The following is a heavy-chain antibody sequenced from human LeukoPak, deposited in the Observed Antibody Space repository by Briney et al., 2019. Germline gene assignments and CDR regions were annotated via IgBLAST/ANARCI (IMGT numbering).Heavy chain of an antibody. J-gene: IGHJ4*02. CDR1: GGSISSSSYY. CDR3: ARWWEQNGLFDY. V-gene: IGHV4-39*07. CDR2: IYYSGST. D-gene: IGHD1/OR15-1a*01. Sequence: PSETLSLTCTVSGGSISSSSYYWGWIRQPPGKGLEWIGSIYYSGSTYYNPSLKSRVTISVDTSKNQFSLKLSSVTAADTAVYYCARWWEQNGLFDYWGQGTLVTVSS.